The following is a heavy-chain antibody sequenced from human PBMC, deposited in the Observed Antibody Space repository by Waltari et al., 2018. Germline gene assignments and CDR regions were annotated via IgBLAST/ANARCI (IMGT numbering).Heavy chain of an antibody. D-gene: IGHD2-2*01. CDR1: GYSISSGYY. CDR2: IYHSGST. Sequence: QLQLQESGPGLVKPSETLSLTCAVSGYSISSGYYWGWIRQPPGKGLEWIGSIYHSGSTYYNPSLKSRVTISVDTSKNQFSLKLSSVTAADTAVYYCARPSWKYYFDYWGQGTLVTVSS. J-gene: IGHJ4*02. V-gene: IGHV4-38-2*01. CDR3: ARPSWKYYFDY.